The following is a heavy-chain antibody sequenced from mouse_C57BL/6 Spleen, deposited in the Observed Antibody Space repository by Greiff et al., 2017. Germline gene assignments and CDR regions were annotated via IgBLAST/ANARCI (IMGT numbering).Heavy chain of an antibody. V-gene: IGHV1-72*01. D-gene: IGHD1-1*01. J-gene: IGHJ2*01. CDR1: AYTFPSYW. Sequence: QVQLQQSGAELVKPGASVRLSCKASAYTFPSYWMPWVKRRPGRGLEWIGRIDPNSGGTKYNEKFKSKATLTVDKPSSTAYMQLSSLTSEDSAVYYCARGTTTGDYWGQGTTLTVSS. CDR2: IDPNSGGT. CDR3: ARGTTTGDY.